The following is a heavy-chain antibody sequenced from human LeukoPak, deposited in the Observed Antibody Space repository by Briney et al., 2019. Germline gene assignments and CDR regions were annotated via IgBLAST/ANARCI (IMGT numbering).Heavy chain of an antibody. V-gene: IGHV3-48*04. CDR3: TSDCSSTSIQQLDGEC. D-gene: IGHD2-2*01. J-gene: IGHJ4*02. CDR1: GFTFSSYS. CDR2: ISSSSSTI. Sequence: GGSLRLSCAASGFTFSSYSMNWVRQAPGKGLEWVSYISSSSSTIYYADSVKGRFTISRDNAKNSLYLQMNSLKTEDTAVYYCTSDCSSTSIQQLDGECWGQGTLVTVSS.